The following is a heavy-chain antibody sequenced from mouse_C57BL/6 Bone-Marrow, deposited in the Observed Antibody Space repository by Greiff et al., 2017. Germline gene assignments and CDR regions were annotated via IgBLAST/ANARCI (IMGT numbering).Heavy chain of an antibody. J-gene: IGHJ1*03. Sequence: VQLQESGPGLVQPSQSLSITCTVSGFSLTSYGVHWVRQPPGKGLEWLGVICRGGRTDYNAAFISRLSIRTDNSKSQVFLKMNSLQADDTAIYYCAKKGGSSWYFDVWGTGTTVTVSS. CDR1: GFSLTSYG. V-gene: IGHV2-4*01. D-gene: IGHD1-1*01. CDR2: ICRGGRT. CDR3: AKKGGSSWYFDV.